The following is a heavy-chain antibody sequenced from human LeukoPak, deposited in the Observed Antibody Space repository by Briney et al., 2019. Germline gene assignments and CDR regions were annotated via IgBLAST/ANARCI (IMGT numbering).Heavy chain of an antibody. V-gene: IGHV1-18*01. CDR1: GYTFTSYG. D-gene: IGHD2/OR15-2a*01. CDR2: ISAYNGNT. CDR3: ARDTFGTSRPIEF. Sequence: ASVKVSCKASGYTFTSYGISWVRQAPGQGLEWMGWISAYNGNTNYAQKLQGRVTMTTDTSTSTAYMELRSLRYEDTAMYYCARDTFGTSRPIEFWGQGTLVTVSS. J-gene: IGHJ4*02.